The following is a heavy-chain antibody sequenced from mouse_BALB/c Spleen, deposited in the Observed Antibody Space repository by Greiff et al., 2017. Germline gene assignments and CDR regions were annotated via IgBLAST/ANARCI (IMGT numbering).Heavy chain of an antibody. CDR3: ARGDGYYDWYFDV. CDR1: GYSFTGYY. CDR2: INPYNGAT. D-gene: IGHD2-3*01. V-gene: IGHV1-31*01. Sequence: VQLQQSGPELVKPGASVMISCKASGYSFTGYYMHWVKQSHVKSLEWIGRINPYNGATSYNQNFKDKASLTVDKSSSTAYMELHSLTSEDSAVYYCARGDGYYDWYFDVWGAGTTVTVSS. J-gene: IGHJ1*01.